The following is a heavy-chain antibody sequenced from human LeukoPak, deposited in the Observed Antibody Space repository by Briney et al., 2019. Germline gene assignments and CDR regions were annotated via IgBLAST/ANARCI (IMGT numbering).Heavy chain of an antibody. D-gene: IGHD2-2*01. J-gene: IGHJ5*02. V-gene: IGHV4-34*01. CDR2: INHSGST. CDR3: ASRDIVVVPAAINTWFDP. Sequence: SETLSLTCAVYGGSFSGYYWSWIRQPPGKGLEWIGEINHSGSTNYNPSLKSRVTISVDTSKNQFSLKLSSVTAADTAVYYCASRDIVVVPAAINTWFDPWGQGTLVTVSS. CDR1: GGSFSGYY.